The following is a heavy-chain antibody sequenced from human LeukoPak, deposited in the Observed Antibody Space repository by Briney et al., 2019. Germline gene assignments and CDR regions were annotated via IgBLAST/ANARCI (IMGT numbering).Heavy chain of an antibody. V-gene: IGHV3-74*01. CDR3: AREAAAGTFYYYYYMDV. D-gene: IGHD6-13*01. CDR1: GFTFSTYW. Sequence: PGGSLRLSCAASGFTFSTYWMHWVRQAPGKGLVWVSRIDSDESSTSYADSVKGRFTISRDNAKNTLYLQMNSLRAEDTAVYYCAREAAAGTFYYYYYMDVWGKGTTVTVSS. J-gene: IGHJ6*03. CDR2: IDSDESST.